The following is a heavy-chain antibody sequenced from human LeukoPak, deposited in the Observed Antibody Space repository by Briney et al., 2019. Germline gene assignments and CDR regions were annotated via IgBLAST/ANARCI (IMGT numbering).Heavy chain of an antibody. V-gene: IGHV3-7*01. D-gene: IGHD4-17*01. CDR3: ARELTLRCPTDY. CDR1: GFSLSAYW. CDR2: INRDGSQK. Sequence: GGSLRLSCAASGFSLSAYWMTWVRQAPGKGLEWVANINRDGSQKNHVDSVKGRFTISRDNAKNSLYLQMNSLRAEDTAVYYCARELTLRCPTDYWGQGTLVTVSS. J-gene: IGHJ4*02.